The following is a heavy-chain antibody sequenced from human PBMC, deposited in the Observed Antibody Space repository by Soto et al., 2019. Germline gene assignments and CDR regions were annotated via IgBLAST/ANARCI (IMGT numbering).Heavy chain of an antibody. V-gene: IGHV3-30*18. J-gene: IGHJ6*01. Sequence: QVQLVESGGGVVQPGRSLRLSCAASGFTFSSYGMHWVRQAPGKGLEWVAVISYDGSNKYYADSVKGRFTISRDNSKNTLYLQMNSLRAEDTAVYYCAKDRRPNYYYGMDVW. D-gene: IGHD6-25*01. CDR1: GFTFSSYG. CDR2: ISYDGSNK. CDR3: AKDRRPNYYYGMDV.